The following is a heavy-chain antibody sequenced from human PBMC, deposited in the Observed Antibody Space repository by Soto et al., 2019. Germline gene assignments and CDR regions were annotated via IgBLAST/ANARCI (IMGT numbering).Heavy chain of an antibody. CDR1: GFTFSIYG. CDR2: IWYDGSNK. V-gene: IGHV3-33*01. Sequence: LRLSCAASGFTFSIYGMHWVRQAPGKGLEWVAVIWYDGSNKYYADSVKGRFTISRDNSKNTLYLQMNSLRAEDTAVYYCARAQEVSNQGWFDPWGKGTLVTVSS. J-gene: IGHJ5*02. D-gene: IGHD4-4*01. CDR3: ARAQEVSNQGWFDP.